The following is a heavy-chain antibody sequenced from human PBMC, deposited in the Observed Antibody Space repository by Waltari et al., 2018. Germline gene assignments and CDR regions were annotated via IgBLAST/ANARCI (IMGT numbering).Heavy chain of an antibody. J-gene: IGHJ4*02. CDR1: GGSFSGYY. V-gene: IGHV4-34*01. CDR3: ARLPLGYSYGYFDY. D-gene: IGHD5-18*01. CDR2: INNSGST. Sequence: QVQLQQWGAGLLKPSETLSLTCAVYGGSFSGYYWSWIRQPPGKGLEWIGEINNSGSTNYNPSLKSRVTISVDTSKNQFSLKLSSVTAADTAVYYCARLPLGYSYGYFDYWGQGTLVTVSS.